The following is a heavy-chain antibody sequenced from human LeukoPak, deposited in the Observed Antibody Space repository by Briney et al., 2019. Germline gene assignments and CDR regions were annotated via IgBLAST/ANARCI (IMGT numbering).Heavy chain of an antibody. CDR1: GFTFSSYC. CDR3: AREALGAFDI. V-gene: IGHV3-21*01. Sequence: GGSLRLSCAASGFTFSSYCMNWVRQAPGKGLEWVSSISSSSSYIYYADSVKGRFTISRDNAKNSLYLQMNSLRAEDTAVYYCAREALGAFDIWGQGTMVTVSS. CDR2: ISSSSSYI. D-gene: IGHD6-6*01. J-gene: IGHJ3*02.